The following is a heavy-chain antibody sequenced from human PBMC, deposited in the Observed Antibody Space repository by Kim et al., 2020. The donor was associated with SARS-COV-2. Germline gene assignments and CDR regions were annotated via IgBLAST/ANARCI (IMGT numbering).Heavy chain of an antibody. CDR2: ISSSSSYT. CDR1: GFTFSDYY. CDR3: ARDHAISTDEYSYGYRY. J-gene: IGHJ4*02. Sequence: GGSLRLSCAASGFTFSDYYMSWIRQAPGKGLEWVSYISSSSSYTNYADSVKGRFTISRDNAKNSLYLQMNSLRAEDTAVYYCARDHAISTDEYSYGYRYWGQGTLVTVSS. D-gene: IGHD5-18*01. V-gene: IGHV3-11*05.